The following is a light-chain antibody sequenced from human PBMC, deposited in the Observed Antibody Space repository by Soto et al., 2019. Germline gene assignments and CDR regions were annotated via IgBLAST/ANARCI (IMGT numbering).Light chain of an antibody. CDR1: RSDVGDYNY. V-gene: IGLV2-8*01. Sequence: QSALTQPPSASGTPGQSVTIPCTGTRSDVGDYNYVSWYQQHPGKAPKLVIYEVIRRPSGVPDRFSGSKSGNTASLTVSGLQAEDEADYYCSSYAGSNNLVFGGGTKLTVL. J-gene: IGLJ2*01. CDR3: SSYAGSNNLV. CDR2: EVI.